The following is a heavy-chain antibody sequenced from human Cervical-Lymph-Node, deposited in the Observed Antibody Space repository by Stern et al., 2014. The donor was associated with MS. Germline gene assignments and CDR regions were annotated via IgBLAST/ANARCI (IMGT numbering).Heavy chain of an antibody. D-gene: IGHD3-10*01. CDR3: GGPIGGSLNDGFDS. CDR2: IVGGSGNT. V-gene: IGHV1-58*02. Sequence: QLVESGPEVKKPGTSVKVSCKTSGFTFGTSAIQWVRQARGKRLECIGWIVGGSGNTNYAKKFQQRGTLTTDKSPSTAYFERSSLTADDTAVYYWGGPIGGSLNDGFDSWGQGTMVTVSS. J-gene: IGHJ3*02. CDR1: GFTFGTSA.